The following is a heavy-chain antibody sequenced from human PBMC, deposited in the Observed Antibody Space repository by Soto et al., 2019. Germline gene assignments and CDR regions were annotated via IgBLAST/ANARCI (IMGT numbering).Heavy chain of an antibody. D-gene: IGHD3-16*01. CDR3: ARALYTRCFDY. CDR2: INHSGST. CDR1: GGSFSGYY. Sequence: QVQLQQWGAGLLKPSETLSLTCAVYGGSFSGYYWSWIRQPPGKGLEWIGEINHSGSTNYNPSLKSRVTISVDTSKYQFSLKLSSVTAADTAVYYCARALYTRCFDYWGQGTLVTVSS. V-gene: IGHV4-34*01. J-gene: IGHJ4*02.